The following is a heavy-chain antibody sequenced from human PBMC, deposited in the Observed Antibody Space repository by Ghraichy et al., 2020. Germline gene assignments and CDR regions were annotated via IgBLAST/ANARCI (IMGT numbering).Heavy chain of an antibody. V-gene: IGHV3-23*01. CDR2: IAVSGENT. J-gene: IGHJ6*02. CDR1: GFTFSSYA. Sequence: GGSLRLSCAASGFTFSSYAMSWVRQAPGKGLEWVSTIAVSGENTFYADSVKGRFTISRDNSKNTLYLQMSSLRTEDTAVFYCAKDGDFYRGDMDVWGQGTTVTVSS. CDR3: AKDGDFYRGDMDV. D-gene: IGHD5-12*01.